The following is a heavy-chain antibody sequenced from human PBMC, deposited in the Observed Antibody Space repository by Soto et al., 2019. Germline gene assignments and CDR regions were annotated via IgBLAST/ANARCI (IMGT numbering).Heavy chain of an antibody. J-gene: IGHJ6*02. CDR3: TRGWVRAYYYYYYGMDV. V-gene: IGHV3-49*04. CDR2: IRSKAYGGTT. D-gene: IGHD1-1*01. CDR1: GGPFGDYA. Sequence: PGGPLRHSCTASGGPFGDYARSWVRKDQGKGLEWVGFIRSKAYGGTTEYAASVKGRFTISRDDSKSIAYLQMNSLKTEDTAVYYCTRGWVRAYYYYYYGMDVWGQRTTVTVSS.